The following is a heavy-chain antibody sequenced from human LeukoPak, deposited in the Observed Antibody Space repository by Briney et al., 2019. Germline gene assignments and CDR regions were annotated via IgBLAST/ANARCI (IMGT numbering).Heavy chain of an antibody. CDR2: IYWDDDM. CDR1: GFSLSTSGVG. D-gene: IGHD2-15*01. J-gene: IGHJ6*02. CDR3: AHVAQEAEGYYYHGMDV. V-gene: IGHV2-5*02. Sequence: SGPTLVNPTQTLTLTCTFSGFSLSTSGVGVGWIRQPPGKALEWLALIYWDDDMRYNPSLKSRLTITKDTSKNQVVLTMTNMDPVDTATYYCAHVAQEAEGYYYHGMDVWGQGTTVTVSS.